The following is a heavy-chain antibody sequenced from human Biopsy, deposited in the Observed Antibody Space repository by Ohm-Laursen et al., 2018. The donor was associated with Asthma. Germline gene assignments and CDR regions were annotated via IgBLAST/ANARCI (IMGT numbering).Heavy chain of an antibody. CDR2: ISVYNGST. J-gene: IGHJ6*02. D-gene: IGHD3-10*01. CDR3: ARAVDYSHYYGIDV. CDR1: GYTLNSAG. V-gene: IGHV1-18*01. Sequence: SSVKVSCKTSGYTLNSAGITWVRQAPGQGLEWMGWISVYNGSTKVAQKLQDRVTMITDTSTSTAYMELRSLRSGDTAVYFCARAVDYSHYYGIDVWGQGTTVTVS.